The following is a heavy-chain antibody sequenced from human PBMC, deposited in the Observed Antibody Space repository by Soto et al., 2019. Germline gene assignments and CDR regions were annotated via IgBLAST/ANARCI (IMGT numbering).Heavy chain of an antibody. J-gene: IGHJ3*02. CDR1: GYTFTSYY. CDR3: ARSLNRYSSGYLWAFDI. CDR2: INPSGGST. D-gene: IGHD3-22*01. V-gene: IGHV1-46*01. Sequence: ASVKVSCKASGYTFTSYYMHWVRQAPGQGLEWMGIINPSGGSTSYAQKFQGRVTMTRDTSTSTVYMELSSLRSEDTAVYYCARSLNRYSSGYLWAFDIWGQGTMVNVSS.